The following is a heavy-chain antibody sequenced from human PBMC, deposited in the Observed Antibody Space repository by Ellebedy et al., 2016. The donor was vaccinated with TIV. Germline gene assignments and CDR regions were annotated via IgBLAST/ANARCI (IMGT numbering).Heavy chain of an antibody. D-gene: IGHD5-12*01. CDR1: GYSFTTYY. CDR2: INPTGGGT. J-gene: IGHJ4*02. CDR3: ARARAYTGLPADFDY. Sequence: ASVKVSCKISGYSFTTYYIHWVRQAPGQGLEWMGIINPTGGGTEYAQEFKGRVTMTRDTSTSTVYMELSSLRSDDTAIFYCARARAYTGLPADFDYWGQGTLVTVSS. V-gene: IGHV1-46*01.